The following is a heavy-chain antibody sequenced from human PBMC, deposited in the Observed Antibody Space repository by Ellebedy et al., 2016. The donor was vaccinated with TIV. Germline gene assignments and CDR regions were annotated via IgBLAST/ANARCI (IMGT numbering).Heavy chain of an antibody. CDR2: INPNSGGT. J-gene: IGHJ4*02. CDR1: GYTFTGYY. Sequence: ASVKVSCKASGYTFTGYYMHWVRQAPGHGLGWMGWINPNSGGTNYAQKFQGRVTMTRATSISTAYMELSRLRSDETAVYYCARLKTRFLDGRGFDNWGQGTLVTVSS. D-gene: IGHD3-3*01. V-gene: IGHV1-2*02. CDR3: ARLKTRFLDGRGFDN.